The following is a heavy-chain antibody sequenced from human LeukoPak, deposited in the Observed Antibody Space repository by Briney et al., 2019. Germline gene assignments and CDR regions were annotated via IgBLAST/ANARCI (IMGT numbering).Heavy chain of an antibody. D-gene: IGHD6-19*01. V-gene: IGHV3-30-3*01. Sequence: GGSLRLSCAGSGFIFSTYVMHWVRQAPGKGLEWVAVISYDGSNKYYADSVKGRFTISRDNAKNSLYLQMNSLRAEDTAVYYCARDLPVAGDYWGQGTLVTVSS. CDR1: GFIFSTYV. J-gene: IGHJ4*02. CDR2: ISYDGSNK. CDR3: ARDLPVAGDY.